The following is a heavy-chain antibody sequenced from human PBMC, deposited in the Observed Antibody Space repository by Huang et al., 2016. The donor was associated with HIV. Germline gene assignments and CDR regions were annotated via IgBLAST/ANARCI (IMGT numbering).Heavy chain of an antibody. CDR3: ARGLSFFGR. V-gene: IGHV3-74*01. D-gene: IGHD3-16*01. Sequence: EEQLVESGGGLVQPGGSLRLSCAASGFSFSTYWMHWVRQAPGKGLGWVSLIKSDGTTTNYADSVKGRFTISRDNAKNTLHLQMNSLRTEDTAIYYCARGLSFFGRWGQGTLVTVSS. CDR1: GFSFSTYW. J-gene: IGHJ4*02. CDR2: IKSDGTTT.